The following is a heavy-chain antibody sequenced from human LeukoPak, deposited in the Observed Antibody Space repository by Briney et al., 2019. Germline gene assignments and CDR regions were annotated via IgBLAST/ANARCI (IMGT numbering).Heavy chain of an antibody. CDR3: ASRSSIWSGYQDTLYYFDS. Sequence: SETLSLTCTVSGDSISHYYWSWIRQPPGKGLEWIGYIFYSGSTNYNPSLKSRVTISVDTSKNQFSLKLSSVTAADTAVYYCASRSSIWSGYQDTLYYFDSWGQGTLVTVSS. D-gene: IGHD3-3*01. CDR1: GDSISHYY. CDR2: IFYSGST. V-gene: IGHV4-59*01. J-gene: IGHJ4*02.